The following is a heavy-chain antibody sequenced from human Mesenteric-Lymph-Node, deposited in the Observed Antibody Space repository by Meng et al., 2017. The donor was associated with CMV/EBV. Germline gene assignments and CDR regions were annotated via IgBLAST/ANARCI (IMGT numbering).Heavy chain of an antibody. D-gene: IGHD1-26*01. CDR2: IYYSGST. V-gene: IGHV4-39*07. CDR1: GGSISSSSYY. J-gene: IGHJ4*02. Sequence: SETLSLTCTVSGGSISSSSYYWGWIRQPPGKGLEWIGSIYYSGSTYYNPSLKSRVPISVDTSQNQFSLKLSSVTAADTAVYYCARGGPLTSGEGVRYWGQGTLVTVSS. CDR3: ARGGPLTSGEGVRY.